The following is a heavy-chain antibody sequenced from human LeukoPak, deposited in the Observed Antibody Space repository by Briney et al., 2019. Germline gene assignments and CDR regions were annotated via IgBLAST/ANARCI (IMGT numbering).Heavy chain of an antibody. CDR3: AREASYSSSWYEIGFNAFDI. Sequence: GGSLRLSCAASGFTFSSYWMSWVRQAPGKGLEWVANIKQDGSEKYYVDSVKGRFTISRDNAENSLYLQMNSLRAEDTAVYYCAREASYSSSWYEIGFNAFDIWGQGTMITVSS. J-gene: IGHJ3*02. V-gene: IGHV3-7*01. CDR2: IKQDGSEK. CDR1: GFTFSSYW. D-gene: IGHD6-13*01.